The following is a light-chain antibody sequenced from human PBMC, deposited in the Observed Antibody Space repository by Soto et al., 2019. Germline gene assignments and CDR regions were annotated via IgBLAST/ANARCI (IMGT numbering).Light chain of an antibody. J-gene: IGLJ1*01. CDR1: SSDVGSYKL. Sequence: QSALTQPASVSASPGQSITIPCTGTSSDVGSYKLVSWFQQHPGKVPKLLIYEGTKRPSGLSDRFSGSTSGNTASLTISGRQAEDEADYSCYADAGENLDVFGTGTKVTFL. CDR2: EGT. CDR3: YADAGENLDV. V-gene: IGLV2-23*01.